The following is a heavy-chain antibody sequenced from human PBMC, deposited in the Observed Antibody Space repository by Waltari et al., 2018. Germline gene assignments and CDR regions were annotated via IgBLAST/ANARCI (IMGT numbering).Heavy chain of an antibody. D-gene: IGHD3-16*02. CDR3: ARVIREVIPTTAFGF. Sequence: QVQLVQSGAEVKRPGASVKVSCKASGYTFTGYYMPWVRQAPGQGLEWMGWINPNSGGTNYAQKFQGRVTMTRDTSISTAYMELSRLRSDDTAVYYCARVIREVIPTTAFGFWGQGTLVTVSS. CDR1: GYTFTGYY. V-gene: IGHV1-2*02. J-gene: IGHJ3*01. CDR2: INPNSGGT.